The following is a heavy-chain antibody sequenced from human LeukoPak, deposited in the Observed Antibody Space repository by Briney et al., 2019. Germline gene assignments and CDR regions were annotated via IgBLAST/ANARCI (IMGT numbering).Heavy chain of an antibody. CDR3: ARKVVDNTRCYDH. Sequence: RSETVSLTFVCSVDSKSSIRLACRWPRDPRGKGLEWVGYSYHGGSTDYSPSLKSGVTISVDRATKQVSLNVTPVPAAHTAVYYYARKVVDNTRCYDHWGQGTLVTVSS. CDR1: VDSKSSIRLA. V-gene: IGHV4-30-2*01. CDR2: SYHGGST. D-gene: IGHD2-15*01. J-gene: IGHJ5*02.